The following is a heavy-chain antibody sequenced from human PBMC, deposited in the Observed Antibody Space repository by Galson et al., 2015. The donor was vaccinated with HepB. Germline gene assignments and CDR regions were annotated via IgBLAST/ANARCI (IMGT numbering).Heavy chain of an antibody. J-gene: IGHJ6*02. CDR3: ARVLYNGNYADYVMDV. CDR2: INAGNGNT. CDR1: GYTFPPYV. Sequence: VKVSCKASGYTFPPYVMHWVRQAPGQRLEWMGWINAGNGNTKYSQKFQGRVTITRDTSASTAYMELSSLRSEDTAVYYCARVLYNGNYADYVMDVWGQGTTVTVSS. D-gene: IGHD1-7*01. V-gene: IGHV1-3*01.